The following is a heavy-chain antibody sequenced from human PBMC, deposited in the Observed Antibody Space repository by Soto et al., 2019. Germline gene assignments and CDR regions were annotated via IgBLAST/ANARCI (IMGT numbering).Heavy chain of an antibody. CDR3: ARVVKAARLVNWFDP. Sequence: PSETLSLTCTVSGGSISSSSYYWGWIRQPPGKGLEWIGEINHSGSTNYNPSLKSRVTISVDTSKNQFSLKLSSVTAADTAVYYCARVVKAARLVNWFDPWGQGTLVTVSS. J-gene: IGHJ5*02. CDR2: INHSGST. CDR1: GGSISSSSYY. D-gene: IGHD6-6*01. V-gene: IGHV4-39*07.